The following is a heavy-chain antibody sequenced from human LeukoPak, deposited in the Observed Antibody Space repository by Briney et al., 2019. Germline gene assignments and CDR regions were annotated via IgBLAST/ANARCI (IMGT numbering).Heavy chain of an antibody. V-gene: IGHV4-61*02. D-gene: IGHD6-13*01. CDR3: ARYATGYSSSNFDS. CDR2: IYTSGST. J-gene: IGHJ4*02. CDR1: GGSISSGSYY. Sequence: SETLSLTCTVSGGSISSGSYYWSWIRQPAGKGLEWIGRIYTSGSTNYNPSLKSRVTISVDTSKNQFSLKLNSVTAADTAVYYCARYATGYSSSNFDSWGQGTLVTVSS.